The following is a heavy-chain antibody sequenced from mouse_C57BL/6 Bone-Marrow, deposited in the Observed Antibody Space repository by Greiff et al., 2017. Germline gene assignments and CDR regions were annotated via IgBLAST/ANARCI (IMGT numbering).Heavy chain of an antibody. CDR1: GFTFSSYA. J-gene: IGHJ2*01. V-gene: IGHV5S21*01. CDR3: TREDPYSNLYFDY. CDR2: ISSGGDYI. Sequence: EMKLVESGEGLVKPGGSLKLSCAASGFTFSSYAMSWVRQTPEKRLEWVAYISSGGDYIYYADTVKGRFTISRDNARNTLYLQLSSLKSEDTAMYYCTREDPYSNLYFDYWGQGTTRTVSS. D-gene: IGHD2-5*01.